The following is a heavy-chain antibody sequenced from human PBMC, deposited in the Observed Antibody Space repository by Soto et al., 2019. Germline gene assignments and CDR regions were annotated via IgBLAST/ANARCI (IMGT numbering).Heavy chain of an antibody. V-gene: IGHV1-18*01. CDR1: CYTFTSYG. D-gene: IGHD3-10*01. CDR2: ISAYNGNT. J-gene: IGHJ4*02. Sequence: ASVKVSCKASCYTFTSYGISWVRQAPGQGLEWMGWISAYNGNTNYAQKLQGRVTMTTDTSTSTAYMELRSLRSDDTAVYYCARDPGRYYGSGSYYFDYWGQGTLVTVSS. CDR3: ARDPGRYYGSGSYYFDY.